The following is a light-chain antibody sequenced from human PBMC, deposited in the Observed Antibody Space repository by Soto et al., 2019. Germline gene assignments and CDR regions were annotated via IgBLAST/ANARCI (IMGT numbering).Light chain of an antibody. J-gene: IGKJ1*01. CDR2: STS. CDR1: PVSSVD. CDR3: LQHSNFRWT. Sequence: DIQMTQSPSSLSASVGDRVTITFRASPVSSVDLGWYQQKPRKAPKRLIYSTSRLKSGVPSRFSSSGSGTEFPLRISSMQREDFATYYCLQHSNFRWTFGQGTKVEIK. V-gene: IGKV1-17*01.